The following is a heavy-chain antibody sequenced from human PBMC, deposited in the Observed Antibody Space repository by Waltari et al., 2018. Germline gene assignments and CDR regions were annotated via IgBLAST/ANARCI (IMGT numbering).Heavy chain of an antibody. CDR2: VSFGDYET. D-gene: IGHD1-1*01. J-gene: IGHJ5*02. V-gene: IGHV5-51*01. CDR1: GDTFTKYW. CDR3: AIATTGTAWFDP. Sequence: EVQLVQSGAEVKTPGESLKISCKGSGDTFTKYWVGWVRQMPGRGLAWVGTVSFGDYETRYSPSFRGQVTISADRSISTAYLQFSSLQASDTAMYYCAIATTGTAWFDPWGQGTLVTVSS.